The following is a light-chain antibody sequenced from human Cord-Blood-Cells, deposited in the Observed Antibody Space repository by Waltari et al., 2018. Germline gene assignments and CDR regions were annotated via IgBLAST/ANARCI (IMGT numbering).Light chain of an antibody. V-gene: IGLV2-8*01. CDR2: EVS. J-gene: IGLJ1*01. CDR1: SSDVGGYNY. Sequence: VTISCTGTSSDVGGYNYVSWYQQHPGKAPKLMIYEVSKRPSGVPDRFSGSKSGNTASLTVSGLQAEDEADYYCSSYAGSNNPYVFGTGTKVTVL. CDR3: SSYAGSNNPYV.